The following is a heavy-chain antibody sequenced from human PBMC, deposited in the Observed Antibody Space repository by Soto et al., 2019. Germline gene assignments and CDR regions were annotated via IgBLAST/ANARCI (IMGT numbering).Heavy chain of an antibody. Sequence: EVRLVESGGGLVKPGGSLRLSCAAAGFTLRSHTLNWVRQAPGKGLEWVSSISGSRSYIHYADSVKGRFTISRDNAKNSLYLQSNSLRAEDTAVYYCARAKQLVGMDVWGHGTTVTVSS. CDR3: ARAKQLVGMDV. D-gene: IGHD6-6*01. CDR1: GFTLRSHT. J-gene: IGHJ6*02. CDR2: ISGSRSYI. V-gene: IGHV3-21*02.